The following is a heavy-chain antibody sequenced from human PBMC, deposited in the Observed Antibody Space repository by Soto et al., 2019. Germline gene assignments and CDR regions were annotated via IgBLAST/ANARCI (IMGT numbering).Heavy chain of an antibody. J-gene: IGHJ5*02. CDR3: ARDRRGYCSSTSCYAGWFDP. Sequence: ASVKVSCKASGYTFTSYYMHWVRQAPGQGLEWMGIINPSGGSTSYAQKFQGRVTMTRDTSTSTVYMELSSLRSEDTAVYYCARDRRGYCSSTSCYAGWFDPWGQGTLVTVSS. V-gene: IGHV1-46*01. CDR2: INPSGGST. CDR1: GYTFTSYY. D-gene: IGHD2-2*01.